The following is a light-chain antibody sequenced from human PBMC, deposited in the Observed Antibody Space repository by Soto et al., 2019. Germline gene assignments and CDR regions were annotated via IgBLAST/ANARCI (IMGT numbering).Light chain of an antibody. Sequence: QSALTQPASVSGSPGQSIIISCTGTTSDVGAYNYVSWYQQHPGKASKLILYEVNNRPSGISNRFSGSKSGNTASLTISGLQAEDEADYYCKSYTTSSTLVFGGGTKLTVL. CDR2: EVN. V-gene: IGLV2-14*01. CDR1: TSDVGAYNY. CDR3: KSYTTSSTLV. J-gene: IGLJ3*02.